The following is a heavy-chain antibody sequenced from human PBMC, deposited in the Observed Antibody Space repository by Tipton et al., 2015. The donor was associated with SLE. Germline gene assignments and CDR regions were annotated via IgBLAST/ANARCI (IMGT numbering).Heavy chain of an antibody. Sequence: TLSLTCAVYGGSFSGYYWSWIRPPPGKGLEWIGEIKHSGSTNYNPSLKSRVTISVDTSKNQFSLKLSSVTAADTAVYYCARSGCSGGSCYSRRNAFDIWGQGTMVTVSS. D-gene: IGHD2-15*01. CDR1: GGSFSGYY. J-gene: IGHJ3*02. CDR3: ARSGCSGGSCYSRRNAFDI. CDR2: IKHSGST. V-gene: IGHV4-34*01.